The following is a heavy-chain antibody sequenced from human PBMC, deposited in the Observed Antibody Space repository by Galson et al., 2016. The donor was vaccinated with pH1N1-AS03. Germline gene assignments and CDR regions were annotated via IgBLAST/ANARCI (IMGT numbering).Heavy chain of an antibody. CDR2: LYTSGST. V-gene: IGHV4-61*02. D-gene: IGHD3-10*01. CDR3: ARDPVLLNAFDI. Sequence: TLSLTCTVSGGSISSGSYYWSWIRQPAGKGLEWIGRLYTSGSTNYNPSLKSRVTISVDTSKNQFSLKLSSVTAADTAVYFCARDPVLLNAFDIWGQGTMVTVSS. J-gene: IGHJ3*02. CDR1: GGSISSGSYY.